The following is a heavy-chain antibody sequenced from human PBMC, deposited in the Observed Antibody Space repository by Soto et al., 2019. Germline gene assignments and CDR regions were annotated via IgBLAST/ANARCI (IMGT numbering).Heavy chain of an antibody. CDR3: ARLTQSRHCISSNCYSVARFDP. V-gene: IGHV5-10-1*03. CDR1: GYIFSTYW. J-gene: IGHJ5*01. Sequence: EVQLVQSGAEVKKPGESLTISCQGSGYIFSTYWITWVRQMPGKDLAWMGTIDPSDSHANYSLYFQDHVSISVDKSIGTAYLKWSGLKASDSAMYYCARLTQSRHCISSNCYSVARFDPWGQGTLVTVSS. D-gene: IGHD2-21*01. CDR2: IDPSDSHA.